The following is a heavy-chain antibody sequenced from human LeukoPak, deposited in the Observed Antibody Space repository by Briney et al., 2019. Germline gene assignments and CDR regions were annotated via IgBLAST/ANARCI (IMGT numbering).Heavy chain of an antibody. J-gene: IGHJ4*02. CDR3: ARGTRGSYSSIHD. V-gene: IGHV1-2*02. CDR1: GYTFSDYY. Sequence: GASVKVSCKASGYTFSDYYIHWVRQAPGQGLEWVGWISPNSGGTDSAQKLQGRVTMTRDTSISATYMELRTLTSDDTAVYYCARGTRGSYSSIHDWGQGTLVTVSS. CDR2: ISPNSGGT. D-gene: IGHD1-26*01.